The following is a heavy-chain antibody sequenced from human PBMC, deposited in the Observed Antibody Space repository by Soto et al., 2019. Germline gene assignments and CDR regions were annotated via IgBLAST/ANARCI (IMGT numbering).Heavy chain of an antibody. J-gene: IGHJ6*02. Sequence: PSQTLCLSYTGSGGSMSSGSYYGCWLRQETGKGLEWIGSIYYSGSTYYNPSLKSRVTISVDTSKNQFSLKLSSVTAADTAVYYCARRGSGSYYGYSYYRMAVLGQWPTVT. CDR2: IYYSGST. CDR1: GGSMSSGSYY. V-gene: IGHV4-39*01. CDR3: ARRGSGSYYGYSYYRMAV. D-gene: IGHD3-10*01.